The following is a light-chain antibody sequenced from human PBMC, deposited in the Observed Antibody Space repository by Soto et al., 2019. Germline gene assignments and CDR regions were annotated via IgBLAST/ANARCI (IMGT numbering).Light chain of an antibody. V-gene: IGLV2-14*01. J-gene: IGLJ3*02. CDR1: SSDVGGYNY. CDR2: EVS. CDR3: NSYTSSSTWV. Sequence: QSVLTQPASVSGSPGQSITISCTGTSSDVGGYNYVSWYQQYPGKAPKLMIYEVSNRPSGVSNRFSGSKSGNTASLTISGLQAEDEADYYCNSYTSSSTWVFGGGTNMTVL.